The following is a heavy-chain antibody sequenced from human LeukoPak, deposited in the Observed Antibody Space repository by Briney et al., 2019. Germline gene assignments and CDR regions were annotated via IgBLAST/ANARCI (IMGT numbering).Heavy chain of an antibody. CDR2: IDYTGST. Sequence: PGGSLRLSCAASGFTFSSYGMHWVRQPPGKGLEWIGSIDYTGSTYYNPSLKSRVTISVDTSKNHFSLNLSSVTAADTAVYYCARHYISNWSFQHWGQGTLVTVSS. D-gene: IGHD6-13*01. CDR1: GFTFSSYG. J-gene: IGHJ1*01. CDR3: ARHYISNWSFQH. V-gene: IGHV4-39*02.